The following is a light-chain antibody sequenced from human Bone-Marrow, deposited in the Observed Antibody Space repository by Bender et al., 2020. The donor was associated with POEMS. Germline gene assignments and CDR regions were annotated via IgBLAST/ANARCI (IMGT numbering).Light chain of an antibody. V-gene: IGLV2-11*01. CDR1: SSDVGGYNY. Sequence: QSALTQPRSVSGSPGQSVTISCTGGSSDVGGYNYVSWYQQHPGKAPKLMIYDVSKRPSGVPDRFSGSKSDTSASLAISGLQSEDEADYYCAAWDHSLNGYVFGTGTTVT. CDR2: DVS. CDR3: AAWDHSLNGYV. J-gene: IGLJ1*01.